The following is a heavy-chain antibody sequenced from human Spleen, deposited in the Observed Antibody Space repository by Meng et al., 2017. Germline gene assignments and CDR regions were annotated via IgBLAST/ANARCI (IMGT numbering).Heavy chain of an antibody. CDR2: INPNSGDT. CDR3: ARGPGAVRSPYYFDY. J-gene: IGHJ4*02. CDR1: GDTFTYYH. Sequence: QVQLVQSGAEVMNPGASGTVSCKASGDTFTYYHIHWVRQGPGQGLEWMGRINPNSGDTRYAQKFQGRVTMTRDTAISTAYMELSSLIFDDTAVYYCARGPGAVRSPYYFDYWGQGTLVTVSS. V-gene: IGHV1-2*06. D-gene: IGHD2-15*01.